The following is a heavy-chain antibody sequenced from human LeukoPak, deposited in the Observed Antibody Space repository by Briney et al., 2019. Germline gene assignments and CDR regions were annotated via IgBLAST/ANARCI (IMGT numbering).Heavy chain of an antibody. CDR1: GGSISSYY. CDR3: ARARGYCSSTSCPDFDY. D-gene: IGHD2-2*01. J-gene: IGHJ4*02. Sequence: PSETLSLTCTVSGGSISSYYWSWIRQPPGKGLEWLGYIYYSGSTNYNPSLKSRVTISVDTSKNQFSLKLSSVTAADTVVYYCARARGYCSSTSCPDFDYWGQGTLVTVSS. CDR2: IYYSGST. V-gene: IGHV4-59*08.